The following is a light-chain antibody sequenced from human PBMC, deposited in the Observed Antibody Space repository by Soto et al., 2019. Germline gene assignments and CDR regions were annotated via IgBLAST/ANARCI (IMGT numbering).Light chain of an antibody. J-gene: IGKJ1*01. V-gene: IGKV3-20*01. Sequence: ERVLTQAAGTLALSPSEGATLSCRASQSVSNYLAWYQQKPGQAPRLLIYGASSRATGIPDSFSGSGSGTDFTLTISRLEPEDFAVHYCQQYGGSPQTFGQGTRVDI. CDR1: QSVSNY. CDR2: GAS. CDR3: QQYGGSPQT.